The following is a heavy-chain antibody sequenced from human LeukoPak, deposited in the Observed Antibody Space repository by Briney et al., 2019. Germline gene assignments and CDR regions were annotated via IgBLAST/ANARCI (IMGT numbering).Heavy chain of an antibody. CDR3: ARTKAGITMIVVEDTWFDP. J-gene: IGHJ5*02. D-gene: IGHD3-22*01. V-gene: IGHV1-2*02. CDR1: GYTFTGYY. Sequence: ASVKVSCKASGYTFTGYYMHWVRQAPGQGLEWMGWINHNSGGTNYAQNFQGKVTMTRDTSISTAYMELSRLRSDDTAVYYCARTKAGITMIVVEDTWFDPWGQGTLVTVSS. CDR2: INHNSGGT.